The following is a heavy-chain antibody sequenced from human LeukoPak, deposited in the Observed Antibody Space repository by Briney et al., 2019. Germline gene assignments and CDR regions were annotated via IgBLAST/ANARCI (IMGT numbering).Heavy chain of an antibody. Sequence: ASVKVSCKASGYTFTGYYMHWVRQAPGQGLEWMGWINPNSGGTNYAQKFQGRVTMTRDTSISTAYMELSRLRSDDTAVYYCAREGATIFGVVIPLHYYGMDVWGQGTTVTVSS. CDR2: INPNSGGT. CDR1: GYTFTGYY. CDR3: AREGATIFGVVIPLHYYGMDV. V-gene: IGHV1-2*02. J-gene: IGHJ6*02. D-gene: IGHD3-3*01.